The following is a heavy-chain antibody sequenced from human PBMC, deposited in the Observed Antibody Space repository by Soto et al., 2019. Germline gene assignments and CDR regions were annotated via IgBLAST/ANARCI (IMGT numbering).Heavy chain of an antibody. Sequence: PGGSMRLSCAASGFSFSNNGMHWVRKDPGKGLEWVAIISYDGSKKYYADSVKGRFTISRDNSKNTLYLQMNSLRVEDTAVYYCAKDRVESGLGEIDYWGQGTLVTVSS. CDR3: AKDRVESGLGEIDY. V-gene: IGHV3-30*18. J-gene: IGHJ4*02. CDR2: ISYDGSKK. CDR1: GFSFSNNG. D-gene: IGHD3-16*01.